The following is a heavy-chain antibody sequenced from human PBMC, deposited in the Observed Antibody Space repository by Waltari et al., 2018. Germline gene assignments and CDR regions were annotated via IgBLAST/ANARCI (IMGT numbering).Heavy chain of an antibody. Sequence: QVQLQESGPGLVRPSETLSLTCTVSGGSVSDFYLTWIRQPAGGGLEWIGRIHISGRTDYHPSLKSRVSMSVDTSKNQFSLKLSSVTAADTAVYYCARDYDQDWFDPWGQGTLVTVSA. CDR2: IHISGRT. V-gene: IGHV4-4*07. CDR1: GGSVSDFY. J-gene: IGHJ5*02. D-gene: IGHD3-22*01. CDR3: ARDYDQDWFDP.